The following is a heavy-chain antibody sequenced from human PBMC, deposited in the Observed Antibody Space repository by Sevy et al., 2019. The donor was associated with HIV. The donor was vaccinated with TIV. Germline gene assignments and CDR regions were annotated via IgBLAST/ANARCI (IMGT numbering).Heavy chain of an antibody. Sequence: ASVKVSCKASGYTFTGYYMHWVRQAPGQGLEWMGWINPNSGGTNYAQKFQGRGTMTRDTSISTAYMELSRLRSDDTAVYYCARGGRIAMVRGVRHSNWFDPWGQGTLVTVSS. J-gene: IGHJ5*02. CDR3: ARGGRIAMVRGVRHSNWFDP. V-gene: IGHV1-2*02. D-gene: IGHD3-10*01. CDR1: GYTFTGYY. CDR2: INPNSGGT.